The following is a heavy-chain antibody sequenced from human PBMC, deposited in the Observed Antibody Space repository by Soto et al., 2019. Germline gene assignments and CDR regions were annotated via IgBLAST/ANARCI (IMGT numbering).Heavy chain of an antibody. Sequence: QVQLVESGGGLVKPGGSLRLSCAASGFTFSDYYMSWIRQAPGKGLEWVSYISSSSSYTNYADSVKGRFTISRDNAKNSLYLQMNSLRADDTAVYYCAREPYGDYVFDYWGQGTLVTVSS. J-gene: IGHJ4*02. CDR1: GFTFSDYY. V-gene: IGHV3-11*06. CDR3: AREPYGDYVFDY. CDR2: ISSSSSYT. D-gene: IGHD4-17*01.